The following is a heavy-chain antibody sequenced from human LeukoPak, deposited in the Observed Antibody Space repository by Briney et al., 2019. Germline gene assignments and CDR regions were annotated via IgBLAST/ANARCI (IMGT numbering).Heavy chain of an antibody. J-gene: IGHJ4*02. CDR1: GGIFSSYA. V-gene: IGHV1-69*04. CDR2: IIPILGIA. CDR3: ARTITIFGVEKPEYYFDY. D-gene: IGHD3-3*01. Sequence: SVKVSCKASGGIFSSYAISWVRQAPGQGLVWMGRIIPILGIANYAQKFQGRVTITADKSTSTAYMELSSLRSADTAVYYCARTITIFGVEKPEYYFDYWGQGTLVTVSS.